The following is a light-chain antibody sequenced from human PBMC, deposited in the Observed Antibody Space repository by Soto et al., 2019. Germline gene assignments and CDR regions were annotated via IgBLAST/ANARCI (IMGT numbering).Light chain of an antibody. Sequence: EIVMTQSPPTLSVSPGERATLSCRASQSVGSKLAWYQQRPGQAPRLLIYDASNRATGIPARFSGSGSGTEFSLTISSLQSEDFAVYYCQHYNNWPPYTFGQGTRLEIK. V-gene: IGKV3D-15*01. CDR3: QHYNNWPPYT. CDR1: QSVGSK. CDR2: DAS. J-gene: IGKJ2*01.